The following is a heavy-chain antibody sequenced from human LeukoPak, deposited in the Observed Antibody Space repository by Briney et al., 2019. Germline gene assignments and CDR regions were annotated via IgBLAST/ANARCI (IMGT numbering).Heavy chain of an antibody. CDR3: ARVVYSSILH. CDR1: GGSFSSGSYY. J-gene: IGHJ4*02. V-gene: IGHV4-61*01. D-gene: IGHD6-13*01. CDR2: FYYSAST. Sequence: SETLSLTCTVSGGSFSSGSYYWCWNCQPPGKGLEWIGYFYYSASTNYNPSITSIVTISVDTSKNQFSLKLSCVTAADTAVYYCARVVYSSILHWGQGTRVTVSS.